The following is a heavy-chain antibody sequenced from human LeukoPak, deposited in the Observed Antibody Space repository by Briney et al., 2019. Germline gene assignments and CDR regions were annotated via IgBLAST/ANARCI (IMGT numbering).Heavy chain of an antibody. D-gene: IGHD1-26*01. CDR2: ISGSGGST. CDR1: GFTFSSYA. Sequence: QSGGSLRFSCAASGFTFSSYAMSWVRQAPGKGLEWVSTISGSGGSTYHADSVKGRFTISRDNSKNTLYLQMNSLRAEDTAVYYCAKPRGLTIVGAHFDYWGQGTLVTVSS. CDR3: AKPRGLTIVGAHFDY. J-gene: IGHJ4*02. V-gene: IGHV3-23*01.